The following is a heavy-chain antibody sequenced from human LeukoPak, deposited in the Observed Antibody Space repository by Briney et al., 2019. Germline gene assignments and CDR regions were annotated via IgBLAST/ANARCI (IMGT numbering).Heavy chain of an antibody. V-gene: IGHV1-2*02. CDR1: GYTFTGYY. CDR3: ARAVKQWLVPLGLY. D-gene: IGHD6-19*01. J-gene: IGHJ4*02. Sequence: ASVKVSCKASGYTFTGYYMHWVRQAPGQGLEWMGWINPNSGGTNYAQKFQGRVTMTRDTSISTAYMELSRLRSDDTAAYYCARAVKQWLVPLGLYWGQGTLVTVSS. CDR2: INPNSGGT.